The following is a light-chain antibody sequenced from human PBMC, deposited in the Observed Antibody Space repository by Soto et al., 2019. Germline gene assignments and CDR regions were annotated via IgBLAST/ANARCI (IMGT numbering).Light chain of an antibody. CDR2: DAS. CDR3: QQRGNWPVT. CDR1: QSVSSY. Sequence: EIVLTQSPATLSLSPGERATLSCRASQSVSSYLAWYQQKPGQAPRLLIYDASNRATGIPARFSGSGSGTDFTLTISSLEPEDFAVYYCQQRGNWPVTFGQGTEVEIK. J-gene: IGKJ1*01. V-gene: IGKV3-11*01.